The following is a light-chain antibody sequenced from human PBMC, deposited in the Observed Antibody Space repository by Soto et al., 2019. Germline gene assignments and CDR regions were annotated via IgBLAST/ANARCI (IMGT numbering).Light chain of an antibody. J-gene: IGLJ1*01. CDR1: SSDGGGYKY. CDR3: SSYTSSYSYV. V-gene: IGLV2-14*01. CDR2: DVS. Sequence: QSALTQPASVSGSPGPSITISCTGTSSDGGGYKYVSWYQQHPGKAPKLIIYDVSNRPSGVSDRFSGSKSGNTSSLTISGLQSEDEADYYCSSYTSSYSYVFGTGTKLTVL.